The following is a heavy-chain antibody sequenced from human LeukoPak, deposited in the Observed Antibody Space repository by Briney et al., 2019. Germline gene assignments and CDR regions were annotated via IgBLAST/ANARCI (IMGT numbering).Heavy chain of an antibody. CDR1: GYTFTSYD. CDR2: INPNSGGT. V-gene: IGHV1-2*02. D-gene: IGHD6-13*01. CDR3: ARERGRGIADRDFDY. J-gene: IGHJ4*02. Sequence: ASVKVSCKASGYTFTSYDINWVGQASGQGLEWMGWINPNSGGTNYAQKFQGRVTMTRDTSISTAYMELSRLRSDDTAVYYCARERGRGIADRDFDYWGQGTLVTVSS.